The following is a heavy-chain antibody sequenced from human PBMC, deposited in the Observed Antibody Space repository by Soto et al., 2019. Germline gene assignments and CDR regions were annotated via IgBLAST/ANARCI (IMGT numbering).Heavy chain of an antibody. CDR3: AKATYSGSYFSDY. CDR1: GFSFSSYG. Sequence: QVPLVESGGGVVQPGRSLRLSCAASGFSFSSYGLHWVHQAPGKGLEWVAAISYDGSNEYYADSVKGRFTISRDNSKNTLYLQMNSLRAEDTAVYYCAKATYSGSYFSDYWGQGTLVTVSS. CDR2: ISYDGSNE. V-gene: IGHV3-30*18. D-gene: IGHD1-26*01. J-gene: IGHJ4*02.